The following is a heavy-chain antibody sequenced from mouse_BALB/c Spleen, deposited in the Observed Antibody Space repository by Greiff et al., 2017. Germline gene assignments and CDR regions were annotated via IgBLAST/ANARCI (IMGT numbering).Heavy chain of an antibody. CDR3: VRGNYDAWFAY. CDR1: GFALTSYD. V-gene: IGHV2-9-2*01. Sequence: VQVVESGPGLVAPSQSLSITCTVSGFALTSYDISWIRQPPGKGLEWLGVIWTGGGTNYNSAFMSRLSISKDNSKSQVFLKMNSLQTDDTAIYYCVRGNYDAWFAYWGQGTLVTVSA. CDR2: IWTGGGT. D-gene: IGHD2-1*01. J-gene: IGHJ3*01.